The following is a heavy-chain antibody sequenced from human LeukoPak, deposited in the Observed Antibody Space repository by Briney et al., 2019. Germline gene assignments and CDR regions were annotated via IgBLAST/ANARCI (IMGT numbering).Heavy chain of an antibody. J-gene: IGHJ4*02. CDR1: GFSFSAYS. D-gene: IGHD3-10*01. CDR2: ISSSSATI. CDR3: TRDQRVPGILAY. Sequence: GGSLRLSCAGSGFSFSAYSMNWVRQGPGKGREWISSISSSSATIKYADSVKGRFTISRDNAKNSLYLQMNSLRVEDTAVYYCTRDQRVPGILAYWGQGTLVTVSS. V-gene: IGHV3-48*04.